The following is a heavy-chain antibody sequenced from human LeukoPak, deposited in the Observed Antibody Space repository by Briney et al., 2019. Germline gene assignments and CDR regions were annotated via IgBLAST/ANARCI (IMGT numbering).Heavy chain of an antibody. D-gene: IGHD2-2*01. J-gene: IGHJ5*02. V-gene: IGHV4-34*01. CDR2: INHSGST. CDR3: VRGSRSTSWPRFDH. Sequence: PSETLSLTCAVYGGSFSGYYWSWIRQPPGKGLEWIGEINHSGSTNYNPSLKSRVTISVDTSKNQFSLKLSSVTAADTAVYYCVRGSRSTSWPRFDHWGQGTLVTVSS. CDR1: GGSFSGYY.